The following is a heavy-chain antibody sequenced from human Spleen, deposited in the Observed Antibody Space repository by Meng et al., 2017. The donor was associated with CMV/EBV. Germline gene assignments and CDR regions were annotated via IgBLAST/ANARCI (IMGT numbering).Heavy chain of an antibody. Sequence: SETLSLTCAVSGASVSSSTHYWGWIRQPPGKGLEWIGTFYYSASTYYNPSLKSRITIADDTSKNQFSLKLSSVTAADTAVYYCARGESYDILTGYFPLIGAFDIWGQGTMVTVSS. CDR2: FYYSAST. V-gene: IGHV4-39*07. D-gene: IGHD3-9*01. J-gene: IGHJ3*02. CDR1: GASVSSSTHY. CDR3: ARGESYDILTGYFPLIGAFDI.